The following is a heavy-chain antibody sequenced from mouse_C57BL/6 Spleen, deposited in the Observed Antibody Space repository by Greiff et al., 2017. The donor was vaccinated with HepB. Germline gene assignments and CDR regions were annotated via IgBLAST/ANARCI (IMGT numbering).Heavy chain of an antibody. D-gene: IGHD2-14*01. Sequence: EVQLQQSGAELVRPGASVKLSCTASGFNIKDDYMHWVKQRPEQGLEWIGWIDPENGDTEYASKFQGKATITADTSSNTAYLQLSSLTSEDTAVYYCTTGVRRRRAYWGQGTLVTVSA. J-gene: IGHJ3*01. CDR3: TTGVRRRRAY. V-gene: IGHV14-4*01. CDR1: GFNIKDDY. CDR2: IDPENGDT.